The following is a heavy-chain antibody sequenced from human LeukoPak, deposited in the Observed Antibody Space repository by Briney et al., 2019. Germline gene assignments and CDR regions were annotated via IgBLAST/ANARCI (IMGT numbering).Heavy chain of an antibody. D-gene: IGHD2-15*01. CDR1: GYSISSGYY. CDR3: ARERGSLDIVVVVAATYFDY. CDR2: IYHSGST. J-gene: IGHJ4*02. V-gene: IGHV4-38-2*02. Sequence: PSETLSLTCTVSGYSISSGYYWGWIRQPPGKGLEWIGSIYHSGSTYYNPSLKSRVTISVDTSKNQFSLKLSSVTAADTAVYYCARERGSLDIVVVVAATYFDYWGQGTLVTVSS.